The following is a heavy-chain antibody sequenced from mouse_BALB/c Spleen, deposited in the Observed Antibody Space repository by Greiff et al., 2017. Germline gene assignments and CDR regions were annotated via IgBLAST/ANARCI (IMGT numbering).Heavy chain of an antibody. CDR1: GYTFTNYW. J-gene: IGHJ1*01. V-gene: IGHV1-63*02. Sequence: QVQLQQSGAELVRPGTSVKISCKASGYTFTNYWLGWVKQRPGHGLEWIGDIYPGGGYTNYNEKFKGKATLTADTSSSTAYMQLSSLTSEDSAVYFCARSSSGYVYWYFDVWGAGTTVTVSS. CDR3: ARSSSGYVYWYFDV. CDR2: IYPGGGYT. D-gene: IGHD3-1*01.